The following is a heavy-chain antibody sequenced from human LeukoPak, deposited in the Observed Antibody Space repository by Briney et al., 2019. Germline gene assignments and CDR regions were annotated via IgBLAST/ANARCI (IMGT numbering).Heavy chain of an antibody. V-gene: IGHV3-21*01. CDR2: ISSSSSYI. Sequence: GGSLRLSCAASGFTFSSYSMNWVRQAPGKGLEWVSSISSSSSYIYYADSVKGRFTISRDNAKNSLYLQMNSLRAEDTAVYYCAREAREAGYFDYWGQGTLVTVSS. D-gene: IGHD6-13*01. J-gene: IGHJ4*02. CDR3: AREAREAGYFDY. CDR1: GFTFSSYS.